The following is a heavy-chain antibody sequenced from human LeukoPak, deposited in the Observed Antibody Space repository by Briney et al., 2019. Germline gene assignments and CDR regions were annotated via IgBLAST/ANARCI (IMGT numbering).Heavy chain of an antibody. CDR2: IYYSGSS. J-gene: IGHJ4*02. CDR3: ARGPTVTTDY. D-gene: IGHD4-17*01. V-gene: IGHV4-39*01. CDR1: GGSISSSRHY. Sequence: SQSLSPAYTVSGGSISSSRHYWGWFRQPTGKGLEWLGYIYYSGSSFCNPSLKSRVTMSVDTSKNQFSLRLNSVTAADTAVYYCARGPTVTTDYWGQGTLVTVSS.